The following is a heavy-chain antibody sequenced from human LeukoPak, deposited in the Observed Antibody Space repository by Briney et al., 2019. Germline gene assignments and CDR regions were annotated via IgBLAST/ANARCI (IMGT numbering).Heavy chain of an antibody. Sequence: PSETLSLTCTVSGYSINSGYFWGWIRQPPGKGLEWIGSIYHRGSTYYNPSLKSRVTISVDTSKNQFPLKLSSVTAADTAVYYCARDRVLGELISPNYYYYYMDVWGKGTTVTVSS. D-gene: IGHD3-16*01. J-gene: IGHJ6*03. CDR3: ARDRVLGELISPNYYYYYMDV. CDR2: IYHRGST. V-gene: IGHV4-38-2*02. CDR1: GYSINSGYF.